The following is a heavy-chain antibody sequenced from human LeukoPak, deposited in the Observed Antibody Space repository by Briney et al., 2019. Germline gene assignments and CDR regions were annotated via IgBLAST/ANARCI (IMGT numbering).Heavy chain of an antibody. V-gene: IGHV3-30*02. D-gene: IGHD3-10*01. CDR1: GFTFNNYG. CDR3: ARESPRGHDY. Sequence: GGSLRLSCAASGFTFNNYGMHWVRQAPGKGLEWVAFIRYDGSNKYYADSVKGRFTISRDISKNTLYLQMNSLRAEDTAVYYCARESPRGHDYWGQGTLVTVSS. CDR2: IRYDGSNK. J-gene: IGHJ4*02.